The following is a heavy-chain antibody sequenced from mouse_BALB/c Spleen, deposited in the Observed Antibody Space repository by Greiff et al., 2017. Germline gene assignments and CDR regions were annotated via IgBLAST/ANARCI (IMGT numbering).Heavy chain of an antibody. CDR2: IDPANGNT. Sequence: EVQLQQSGAELVKPGASVKLSCTASGFNIKDTYMHWVKQRPEQGLEWIGRIDPANGNTKYDPKFQGKATITADTSSNTAYLQLSSLTSEDTAVYYCARGSFHDYYYAMDYWGQGTSVTVSS. CDR1: GFNIKDTY. V-gene: IGHV14-3*02. J-gene: IGHJ4*01. CDR3: ARGSFHDYYYAMDY. D-gene: IGHD2-4*01.